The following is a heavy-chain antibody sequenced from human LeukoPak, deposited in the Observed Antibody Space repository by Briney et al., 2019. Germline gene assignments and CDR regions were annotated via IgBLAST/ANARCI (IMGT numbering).Heavy chain of an antibody. CDR2: IYKTESP. Sequence: SETLSLTCSASDGSINNDDYYWSWLRQPTGQALEWFVRIYKTESPNYSPSVSRRVTISVNTSRKQFSLTLKSVTAADTALYFCARSLHGVLALDYWGRGIQVTVSS. CDR3: ARSLHGVLALDY. J-gene: IGHJ4*02. D-gene: IGHD4-17*01. V-gene: IGHV4-61*02. CDR1: DGSINNDDYY.